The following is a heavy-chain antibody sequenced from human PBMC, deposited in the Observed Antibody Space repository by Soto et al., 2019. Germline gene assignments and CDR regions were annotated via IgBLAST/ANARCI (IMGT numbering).Heavy chain of an antibody. D-gene: IGHD1-1*01. Sequence: PSETLSLTCSVSGGSVNDHYWSWIRQPPGKSLEWVAFIYHSGGTDYSPSLQSRVSLSVDTSKNQFSLRLSSVTAADTAVYFCARVEVGTDELFYFDSWGQGNLVTVSS. CDR3: ARVEVGTDELFYFDS. CDR1: GGSVNDHY. CDR2: IYHSGGT. V-gene: IGHV4-59*02. J-gene: IGHJ4*02.